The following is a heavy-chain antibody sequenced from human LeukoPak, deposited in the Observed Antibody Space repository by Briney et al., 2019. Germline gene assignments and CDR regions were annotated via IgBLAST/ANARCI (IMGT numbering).Heavy chain of an antibody. CDR3: ARERAEYYDFWSGYYPNWFDP. CDR2: IYTSGGT. Sequence: SETLSLTCAVYGGSFSAYSWGWNRPPAGKGLEWVGRIYTSGGTNYNPSLKSRVTMSVDTSKNQFSLKLSSVTAADTAVYYCARERAEYYDFWSGYYPNWFDPWGQGTLVTVSS. J-gene: IGHJ5*02. CDR1: GGSFSAYS. D-gene: IGHD3-3*01. V-gene: IGHV4-59*10.